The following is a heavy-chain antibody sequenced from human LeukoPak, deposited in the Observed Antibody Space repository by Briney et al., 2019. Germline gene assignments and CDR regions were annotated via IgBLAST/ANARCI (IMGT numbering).Heavy chain of an antibody. Sequence: SETLSLTCTVSGGSISRYYWSWIRQPAGKGLEWIGRTYTSGSTNYNPFLKSRVTMSVDTSKNQVSLKLSSVTAADTAVYYCARIIAAADNSGFDPWGQGTLVTVSS. J-gene: IGHJ5*02. D-gene: IGHD6-13*01. V-gene: IGHV4-4*07. CDR1: GGSISRYY. CDR3: ARIIAAADNSGFDP. CDR2: TYTSGST.